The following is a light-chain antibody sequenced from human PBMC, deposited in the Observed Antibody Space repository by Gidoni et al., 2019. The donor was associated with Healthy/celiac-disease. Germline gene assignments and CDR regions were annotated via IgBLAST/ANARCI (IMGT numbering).Light chain of an antibody. CDR1: KLGDKY. CDR2: QAS. J-gene: IGLJ2*01. CDR3: QAWDSSTDVV. V-gene: IGLV3-1*01. Sequence: SYELTQPPSVSVYPGQTASITCSGDKLGDKYACWYQQKPGQSPVLVIYQASKRPSGIPARFSGSNSGNTATLTISGTQAMDEADYYCQAWDSSTDVVFGGGTKLTVL.